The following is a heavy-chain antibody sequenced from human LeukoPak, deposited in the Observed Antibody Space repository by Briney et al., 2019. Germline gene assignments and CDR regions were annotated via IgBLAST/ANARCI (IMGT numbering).Heavy chain of an antibody. CDR3: AKQSGITMIVVVIGGYFQH. Sequence: GGSLRLSCAASGFTFSSYAMSWVRQALGKGLEWVSAISGSGGSTYYADSVKGRFTISRDNSKNTLYLQMNSLRAEDTAVYYCAKQSGITMIVVVIGGYFQHWGQGTLVTVSS. V-gene: IGHV3-23*01. D-gene: IGHD3-22*01. CDR2: ISGSGGST. CDR1: GFTFSSYA. J-gene: IGHJ1*01.